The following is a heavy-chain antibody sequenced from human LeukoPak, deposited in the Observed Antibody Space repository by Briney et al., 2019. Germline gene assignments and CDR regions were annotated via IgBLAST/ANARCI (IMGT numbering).Heavy chain of an antibody. CDR3: GKEGRGMEAATIDY. V-gene: IGHV3-23*01. CDR1: GFTFNNYA. CDR2: ISGSGGSA. J-gene: IGHJ4*02. Sequence: GGSLRLSCAASGFTFNNYAMHWVRQAPGKGLEWVSGISGSGGSAYYADSVGRFSISRDNSKNTLYLQMPSLRAEDTAVYYCGKEGRGMEAATIDYWGQGTLVTVSS. D-gene: IGHD2-15*01.